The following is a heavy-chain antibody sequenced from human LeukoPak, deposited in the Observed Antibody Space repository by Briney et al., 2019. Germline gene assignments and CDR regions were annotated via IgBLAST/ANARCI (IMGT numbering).Heavy chain of an antibody. CDR1: GFTVSSKY. D-gene: IGHD6-19*01. Sequence: GGSLRLSCAAFGFTVSSKYMSWVRQAPGKGLEWVSVFYGGGSPYYADSVKGRFSISRDNTKNTLYFQMNSLRAEDTAVYYCARGPGWNYFDYWGQGTLVTVSS. V-gene: IGHV3-66*01. CDR3: ARGPGWNYFDY. J-gene: IGHJ4*02. CDR2: FYGGGSP.